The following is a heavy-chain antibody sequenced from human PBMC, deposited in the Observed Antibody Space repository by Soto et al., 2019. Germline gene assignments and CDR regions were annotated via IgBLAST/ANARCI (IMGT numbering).Heavy chain of an antibody. V-gene: IGHV4-34*01. Sequence: SETLSLTSSVYGGSFSGYYWSWIRQPPGKGLEWIGEINHSGSSNYNPSLKRRVTISLDTSKNQFSLKLSSVTAADTAVYYCASNGYSYCVYGMDVWRQGTTVTVSS. D-gene: IGHD5-18*01. CDR2: INHSGSS. J-gene: IGHJ6*02. CDR3: ASNGYSYCVYGMDV. CDR1: GGSFSGYY.